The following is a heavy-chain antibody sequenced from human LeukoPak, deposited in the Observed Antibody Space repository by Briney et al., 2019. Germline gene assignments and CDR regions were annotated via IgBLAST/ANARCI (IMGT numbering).Heavy chain of an antibody. CDR3: ARAQRGYYYDSSGSP. CDR2: IYSGGST. V-gene: IGHV3-53*05. CDR1: GFTVSSNY. D-gene: IGHD3-22*01. Sequence: GGSLRLSCAASGFTVSSNYMSWVRQAPGKGLEWVSVIYSGGSTYYADSVKGRFTISRDNSKNTLYLQMNSLRAEDTAVYYCARAQRGYYYDSSGSPWGQGTLVTVSS. J-gene: IGHJ5*02.